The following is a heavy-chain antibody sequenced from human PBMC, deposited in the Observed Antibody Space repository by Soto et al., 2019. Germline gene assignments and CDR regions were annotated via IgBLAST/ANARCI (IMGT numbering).Heavy chain of an antibody. Sequence: SETLSLTCAVYGGSFSGYYWSWIRQPPGKGLEWIGEINHSGSTNYNPSLKSRVTISVDTSKNQFSLKLSSVTAADTAVYYCARWGSGWYYFDYWGQGTLVNVSS. D-gene: IGHD6-19*01. CDR2: INHSGST. CDR3: ARWGSGWYYFDY. V-gene: IGHV4-34*01. J-gene: IGHJ4*02. CDR1: GGSFSGYY.